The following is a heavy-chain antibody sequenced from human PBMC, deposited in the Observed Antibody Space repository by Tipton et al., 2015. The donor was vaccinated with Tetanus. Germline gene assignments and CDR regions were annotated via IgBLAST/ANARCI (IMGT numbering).Heavy chain of an antibody. CDR3: ARDQARGARGWNYCDY. J-gene: IGHJ4*02. CDR1: GGSISSGGYY. CDR2: IYYSGST. V-gene: IGHV4-31*03. D-gene: IGHD1-26*01. Sequence: GLVKPSQTLSLTCTVSGGSISSGGYYWSWIRQHPGKGLAWIADIYYSGSTYYNTSLKSRVNISVDTSKNQFSLKLNSVTAADTAGYYCARDQARGARGWNYCDYWDQGTLVTVSS.